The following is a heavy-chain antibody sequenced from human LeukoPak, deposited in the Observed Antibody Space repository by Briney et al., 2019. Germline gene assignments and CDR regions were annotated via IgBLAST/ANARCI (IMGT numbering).Heavy chain of an antibody. V-gene: IGHV3-30*04. D-gene: IGHD6-19*01. CDR2: ISYDERNE. Sequence: GGSLRLSCAASGFTFTRYTMRWVRQAPGKGLEWLAVISYDERNEFYTDSVKGRITFSRDNSKNTLSLQLRSLRAEDTAVYYCAKDLSYTSGASDHWGQETLVTVSS. CDR1: GFTFTRYT. J-gene: IGHJ4*02. CDR3: AKDLSYTSGASDH.